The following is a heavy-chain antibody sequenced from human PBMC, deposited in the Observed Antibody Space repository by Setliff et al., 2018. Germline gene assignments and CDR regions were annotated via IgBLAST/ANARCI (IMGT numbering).Heavy chain of an antibody. CDR2: VYYSGTA. CDR3: ARGGTFRYFDF. D-gene: IGHD5-12*01. V-gene: IGHV4-61*10. J-gene: IGHJ4*02. Sequence: SETLSLTCSVSGGSISSGSDYWTWIRQPAGKGLEFIGYVYYSGTANYSPSLRSRLTISVDTSKNQFSLKLRSVTAADTAVYYCARGGTFRYFDFWGQGAPVTVSS. CDR1: GGSISSGSDY.